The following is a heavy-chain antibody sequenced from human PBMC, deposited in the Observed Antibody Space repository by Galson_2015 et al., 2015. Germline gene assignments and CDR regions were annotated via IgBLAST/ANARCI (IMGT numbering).Heavy chain of an antibody. J-gene: IGHJ4*02. D-gene: IGHD5-12*01. Sequence: SLRLSCAASGFTVSSNYMSWVRQAPGKGLEWVSVIYSGGSTYYADSVKGRFTISRDNSKNTLYLQMNSLRAEDTAVYYCARDGRSGYAYFDYWGQGTLVTVSS. CDR3: ARDGRSGYAYFDY. V-gene: IGHV3-53*01. CDR1: GFTVSSNY. CDR2: IYSGGST.